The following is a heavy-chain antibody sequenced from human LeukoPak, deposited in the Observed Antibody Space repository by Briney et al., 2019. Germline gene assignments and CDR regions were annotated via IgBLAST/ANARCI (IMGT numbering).Heavy chain of an antibody. V-gene: IGHV3-23*01. Sequence: GGSLRLSCAASGFTFSNYALSWVRQAPGKGLEWVSSINSGGGYTTYYADSGKGRLTIARDNSKNTLELQINNRTDDAAAVYYCAKDLCGGSCYYFDYWGQGTLVTVSS. CDR3: AKDLCGGSCYYFDY. J-gene: IGHJ4*02. CDR1: GFTFSNYA. CDR2: INSGGGYTT. D-gene: IGHD2-15*01.